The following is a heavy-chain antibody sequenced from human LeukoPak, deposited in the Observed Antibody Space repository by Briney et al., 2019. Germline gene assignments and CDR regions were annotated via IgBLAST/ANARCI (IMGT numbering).Heavy chain of an antibody. Sequence: GALRLSCAASGFTFSSYWTHWVRQAPGKGLMWVSRIKSDGSETSYADSVKGRFTISRDNARNTLYLQMNSLRPEDTAIYYCASDRVFYGLDVWGQGTTVTVSS. J-gene: IGHJ6*02. CDR2: IKSDGSET. CDR1: GFTFSSYW. V-gene: IGHV3-74*01. CDR3: ASDRVFYGLDV.